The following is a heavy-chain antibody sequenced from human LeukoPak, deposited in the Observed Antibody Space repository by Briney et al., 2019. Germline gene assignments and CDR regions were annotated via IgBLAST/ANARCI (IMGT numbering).Heavy chain of an antibody. CDR2: IKQDGSEK. D-gene: IGHD3-9*01. CDR1: GFTFSSCW. CDR3: ASPRETYYDILTGYYFDH. V-gene: IGHV3-7*01. J-gene: IGHJ4*02. Sequence: PGGTLRLSCAASGFTFSSCWMSWVRQAPGKGLEWVANIKQDGSEKYYVDSVKGRFTISRDNTKNSLYLQMNSLRAEDTAVYYCASPRETYYDILTGYYFDHWGQGTLVTVSS.